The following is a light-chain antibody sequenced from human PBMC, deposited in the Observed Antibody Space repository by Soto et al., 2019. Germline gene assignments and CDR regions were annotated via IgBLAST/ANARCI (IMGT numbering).Light chain of an antibody. Sequence: QSVLTQPPSVSAAPGQKVTISCSGSSSNIGNNYVSWYQQLPGTAPKLLIYDNNKRPSGIPDRFSGSKSGTSATLGITGLQTGDEADYYCGTWDSSLSVEVFGGGTQLTVL. V-gene: IGLV1-51*01. CDR1: SSNIGNNY. CDR3: GTWDSSLSVEV. J-gene: IGLJ2*01. CDR2: DNN.